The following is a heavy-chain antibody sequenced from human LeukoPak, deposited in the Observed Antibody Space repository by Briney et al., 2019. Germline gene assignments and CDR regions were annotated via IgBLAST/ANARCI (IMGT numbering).Heavy chain of an antibody. V-gene: IGHV4-38-2*02. CDR3: ARSHMITFGGVIDFDY. J-gene: IGHJ4*02. D-gene: IGHD3-16*02. Sequence: SETLSLTCTVSGYSISSGYYWGWIRQPPGKGLAWIGSIYHSGSTYYNPSLKSRVTISVDASKNQFSLKLSSVTAADTAVYYCARSHMITFGGVIDFDYWGQGTLVTVSS. CDR1: GYSISSGYY. CDR2: IYHSGST.